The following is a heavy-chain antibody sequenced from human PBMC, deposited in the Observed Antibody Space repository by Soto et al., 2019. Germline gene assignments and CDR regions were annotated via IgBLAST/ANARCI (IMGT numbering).Heavy chain of an antibody. V-gene: IGHV4-30-4*01. CDR2: IYYSGST. CDR3: AGPLRDSSGYYSGAFDI. CDR1: GGSISSGDYY. Sequence: QVQLQESDPGLVKPSQTLSLTCTVSGGSISSGDYYWSWIRQPPGKGLEWIGYIYYSGSTYYNPSLKSRVTISVDTSKNQFSLKLSSVTAADTAVYYCAGPLRDSSGYYSGAFDIWGQGTMVTVSS. D-gene: IGHD3-22*01. J-gene: IGHJ3*02.